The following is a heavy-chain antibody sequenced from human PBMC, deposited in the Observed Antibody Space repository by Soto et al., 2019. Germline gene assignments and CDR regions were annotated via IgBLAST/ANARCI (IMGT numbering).Heavy chain of an antibody. V-gene: IGHV4-59*11. CDR3: ARYGVGRNWFDP. Sequence: SETLSLTCTVSGGSISSHYWSWIRQPPGKGLEWIGYIYYSGSTNYNPSLKSRVTISVDTSKNQFSLKLSSVTAADTAVYYCARYGVGRNWFDPWGQGTLVTVSS. CDR1: GGSISSHY. J-gene: IGHJ5*02. CDR2: IYYSGST. D-gene: IGHD1-26*01.